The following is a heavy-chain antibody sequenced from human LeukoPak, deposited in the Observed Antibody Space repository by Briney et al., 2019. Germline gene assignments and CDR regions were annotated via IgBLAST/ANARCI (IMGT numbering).Heavy chain of an antibody. CDR2: IYTSGST. Sequence: PSETLSLTCTVSGGSISNYYWSWIRQPAGKGLEWIGRIYTSGSTNYNPSLKSRVTISVDTSKNQFSLKLSSVTAADTAVYYCAREGNYYDSSGYNIFFDYWGQGTLVTVSS. CDR3: AREGNYYDSSGYNIFFDY. V-gene: IGHV4-4*07. J-gene: IGHJ4*02. D-gene: IGHD3-22*01. CDR1: GGSISNYY.